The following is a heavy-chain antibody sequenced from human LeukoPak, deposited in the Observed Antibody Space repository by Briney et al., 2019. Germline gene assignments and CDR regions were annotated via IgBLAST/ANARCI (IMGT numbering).Heavy chain of an antibody. CDR3: ARGGISVAGTMEAFDI. D-gene: IGHD6-19*01. V-gene: IGHV3-53*01. CDR1: GFTVSSND. Sequence: GGSLRLSCAASGFTVSSNDRGCVSPAPGKGLDWVSVIYRGGRTYYADSVNGRLTISRDNSKNTLYLQMNSLRADDTAVYYCARGGISVAGTMEAFDIWGQGTMVTVSS. J-gene: IGHJ3*02. CDR2: IYRGGRT.